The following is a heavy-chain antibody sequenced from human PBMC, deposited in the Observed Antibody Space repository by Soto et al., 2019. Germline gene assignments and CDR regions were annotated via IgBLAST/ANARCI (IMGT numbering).Heavy chain of an antibody. CDR2: IYHSGST. CDR3: AREGVWFGVFYY. Sequence: QVQLQASGPGLVKPSGTLSLTCAVSGGAISSSNWLSWVLQPPGKGLEWIREIYHSGSTNYNPSLKIRVTISVDKSQNQFYLKLSSVTAADTAVYYCAREGVWFGVFYYWGQGTLVTVSS. J-gene: IGHJ4*02. D-gene: IGHD3-10*01. CDR1: GGAISSSNW. V-gene: IGHV4-4*02.